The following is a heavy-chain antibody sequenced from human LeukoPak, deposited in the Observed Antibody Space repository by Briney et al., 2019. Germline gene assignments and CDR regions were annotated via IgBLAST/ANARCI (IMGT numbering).Heavy chain of an antibody. J-gene: IGHJ3*02. CDR2: ISYDGINK. CDR3: AKMTYYYDSSGYYPNAFDI. D-gene: IGHD3-22*01. CDR1: GFTFSSYA. Sequence: GGSLRLSCAASGFTFSSYAMHWVRQAPGKGLEWVAVISYDGINKYYADSVKGRFTISRDNSKNTLYLQMNSLRAEDTAVYYCAKMTYYYDSSGYYPNAFDIWGQGTMVTVPS. V-gene: IGHV3-30-3*02.